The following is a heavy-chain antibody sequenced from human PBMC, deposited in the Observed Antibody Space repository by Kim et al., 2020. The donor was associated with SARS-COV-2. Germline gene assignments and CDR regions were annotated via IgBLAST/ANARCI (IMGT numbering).Heavy chain of an antibody. CDR3: ARVYGNSNWYFDL. V-gene: IGHV4-39*02. D-gene: IGHD4-17*01. Sequence: YNSSLKSRVTISVDTSKNQFSLRLRSVTAADTAVFYCARVYGNSNWYFDLWGRGTLVSVSS. J-gene: IGHJ2*01.